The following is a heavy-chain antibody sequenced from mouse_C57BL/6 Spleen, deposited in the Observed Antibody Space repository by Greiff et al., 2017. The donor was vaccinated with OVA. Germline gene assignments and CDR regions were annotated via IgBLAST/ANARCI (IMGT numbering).Heavy chain of an antibody. CDR2: INPSSGYT. Sequence: VKLVESGAELARPGASVKMSCKASGYTFTSYTMHWVKQRPGQGLEWIGYINPSSGYTKYNQKFKDKATLTADKSSSTAYMQLSSLTSEDSAVYYCARDVPTLYYFDYWGQGTTLTVSS. V-gene: IGHV1-4*01. J-gene: IGHJ2*01. D-gene: IGHD5-5*01. CDR1: GYTFTSYT. CDR3: ARDVPTLYYFDY.